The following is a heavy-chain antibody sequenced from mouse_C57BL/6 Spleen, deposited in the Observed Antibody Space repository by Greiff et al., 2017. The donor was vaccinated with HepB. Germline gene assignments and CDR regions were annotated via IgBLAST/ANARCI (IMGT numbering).Heavy chain of an antibody. CDR1: GYTFTDYN. CDR2: INPNNGGT. V-gene: IGHV1-18*01. J-gene: IGHJ3*01. D-gene: IGHD2-3*01. CDR3: ARRIYDGYYVFIWFAY. Sequence: EVQLQQSGPELVKPGASVKIPCKASGYTFTDYNMDWVKQSHGKSLEWIGDINPNNGGTIYNQKFKGKATLTVDKSSSTAYMELRSLTSEDTAVYYCARRIYDGYYVFIWFAYWGQGTLVTVSA.